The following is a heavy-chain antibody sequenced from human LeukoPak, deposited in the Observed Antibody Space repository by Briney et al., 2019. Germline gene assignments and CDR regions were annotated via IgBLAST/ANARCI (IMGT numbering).Heavy chain of an antibody. Sequence: ASVKVSCKASGYTFTGYYMHWVRQAPGQGLEWMGWISAYNGNTNYAQKLQGRVTMTTDTSTSTAYMELRSLRSDDTAVYYCARDSIVGGYQYWGQGTLVTVSS. V-gene: IGHV1-18*04. J-gene: IGHJ4*02. CDR3: ARDSIVGGYQY. CDR2: ISAYNGNT. CDR1: GYTFTGYY. D-gene: IGHD2-21*01.